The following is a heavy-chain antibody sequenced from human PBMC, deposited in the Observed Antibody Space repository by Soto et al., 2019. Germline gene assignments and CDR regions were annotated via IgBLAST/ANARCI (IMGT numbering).Heavy chain of an antibody. D-gene: IGHD1-26*01. Sequence: SVKVSCKASGGTFSSYAISWVRQAPGQGLEWMGGIIPIFGTANYAQKFQGRVTITADESTSTAYMELSSLRSEDTAVYYCAREGRVGASPLYYGMDVWGQGTTVTVSS. CDR3: AREGRVGASPLYYGMDV. J-gene: IGHJ6*02. V-gene: IGHV1-69*13. CDR2: IIPIFGTA. CDR1: GGTFSSYA.